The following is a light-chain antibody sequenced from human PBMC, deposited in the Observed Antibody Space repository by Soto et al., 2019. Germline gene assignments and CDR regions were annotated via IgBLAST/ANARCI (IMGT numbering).Light chain of an antibody. Sequence: QSVLTQPPSASGTPGQRVTISCSGSSSNIGSNPVNWYQQFPGTAPKLTIYDNIERPSGVPDRCSGSKSDTAASLAISGLQSEDEADYYCAAWDDSLNGWVLGGGTKLTVL. V-gene: IGLV1-44*01. J-gene: IGLJ3*02. CDR1: SSNIGSNP. CDR2: DNI. CDR3: AAWDDSLNGWV.